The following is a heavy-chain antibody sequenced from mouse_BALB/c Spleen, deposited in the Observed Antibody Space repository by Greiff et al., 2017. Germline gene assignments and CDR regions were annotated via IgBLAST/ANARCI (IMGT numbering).Heavy chain of an antibody. J-gene: IGHJ2*01. CDR1: GYTFSSYW. D-gene: IGHD2-4*01. Sequence: QVQLKQSGAELMKPGASVKISCKATGYTFSSYWIEWVKQRPGHGLEWIGEILPGSGSTNYNEKFKGKATFTADTSSNTAYMQLSSLTSEDSAVYYCARGMITTGPDYWGQGTTLTVSS. CDR2: ILPGSGST. V-gene: IGHV1-9*01. CDR3: ARGMITTGPDY.